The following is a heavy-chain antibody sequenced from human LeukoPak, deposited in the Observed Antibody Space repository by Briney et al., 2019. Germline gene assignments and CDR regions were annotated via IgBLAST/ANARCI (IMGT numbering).Heavy chain of an antibody. V-gene: IGHV3-7*01. Sequence: GGSLRLSCEVSGFSFSTYWMTWVRQAPGKGLEWVVNINQHGSETYYVDSVKGRFTISRDNAKNSLYLQMNSLRDEDTAVYYCTTSYSSSWYASGTDYWGQGTLVTVSS. CDR2: INQHGSET. CDR3: TTSYSSSWYASGTDY. CDR1: GFSFSTYW. D-gene: IGHD6-13*01. J-gene: IGHJ4*02.